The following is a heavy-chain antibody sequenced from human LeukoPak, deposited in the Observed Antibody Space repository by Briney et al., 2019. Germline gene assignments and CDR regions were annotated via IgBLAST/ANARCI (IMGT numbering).Heavy chain of an antibody. D-gene: IGHD2-2*01. V-gene: IGHV3-23*01. Sequence: PGGSLRLSCAASVYTFSSYAMSWVRQAPGKGLEWVSDISGSGGSTFYADSVKGRFTIPRHNPKNTLYLQMNSLRAEDTAVYYCAKQGPRLGYCSSTSCYFDYWGQGTLVTVSS. CDR3: AKQGPRLGYCSSTSCYFDY. CDR2: ISGSGGST. CDR1: VYTFSSYA. J-gene: IGHJ4*02.